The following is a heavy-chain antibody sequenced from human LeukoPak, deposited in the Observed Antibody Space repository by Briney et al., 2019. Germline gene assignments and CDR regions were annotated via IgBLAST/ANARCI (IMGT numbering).Heavy chain of an antibody. Sequence: SETLSLTCTVSGGSISSYYWSWIRQPAGKGLEWIGRIYTSGSTNYNPSLKSRVTMSVDTSKNQFSLKLSSVTAADTAVYYCARDSGSSWYPTRWFDTWGQGTLVTVSS. D-gene: IGHD6-13*01. CDR3: ARDSGSSWYPTRWFDT. CDR1: GGSISSYY. V-gene: IGHV4-4*07. J-gene: IGHJ5*02. CDR2: IYTSGST.